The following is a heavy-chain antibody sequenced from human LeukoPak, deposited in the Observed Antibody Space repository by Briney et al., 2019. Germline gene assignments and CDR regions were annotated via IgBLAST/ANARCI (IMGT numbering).Heavy chain of an antibody. V-gene: IGHV3-23*01. CDR3: AKRRHYYGSGDYYRDP. J-gene: IGHJ5*02. Sequence: GGSLRLSCAASGFTFSSYAMSWVRQAPGKGLEWVSSISGSGTNTYYADSVKGRFTISRDNSRNLLFLQMSSLRVEDTAVYYRAKRRHYYGSGDYYRDPWGQGTLVTVSS. CDR1: GFTFSSYA. D-gene: IGHD3-10*01. CDR2: ISGSGTNT.